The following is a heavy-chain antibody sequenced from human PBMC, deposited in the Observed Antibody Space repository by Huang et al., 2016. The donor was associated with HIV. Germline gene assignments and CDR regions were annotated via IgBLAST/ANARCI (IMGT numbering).Heavy chain of an antibody. CDR3: ARGTGSGSFDY. CDR1: GGSVRRGRYY. J-gene: IGHJ4*02. Sequence: QVQLQASGPGLVKPSETLSLPCTVSGGSVRRGRYYWSWIRQPPGKGLEWIGEIYYSGSTNYNPSRKGRVTIAVDTSKNQFSLKLSSVTAADTAVYYCARGTGSGSFDYWGQGTLVTVSS. D-gene: IGHD3-10*01. CDR2: IYYSGST. V-gene: IGHV4-61*01.